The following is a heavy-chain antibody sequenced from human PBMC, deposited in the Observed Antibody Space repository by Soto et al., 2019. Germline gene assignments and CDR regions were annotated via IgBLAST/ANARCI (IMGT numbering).Heavy chain of an antibody. CDR2: IRSKANNYAT. CDR3: TTHPPGSSALS. V-gene: IGHV3-73*01. J-gene: IGHJ4*02. CDR1: GFTFSGSP. Sequence: GGSLRLSCAASGFTFSGSPMHWVRQASGKGLEWVGRIRSKANNYATTYAAAVKGRFTISRDDSKNMAYLQMNSLKTEDTAVYYCTTHPPGSSALSWGQGTLVTVSS. D-gene: IGHD6-13*01.